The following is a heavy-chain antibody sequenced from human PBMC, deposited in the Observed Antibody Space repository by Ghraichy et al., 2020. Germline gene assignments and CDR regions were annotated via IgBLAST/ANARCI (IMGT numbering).Heavy chain of an antibody. CDR3: AKDIKGRPSAY. Sequence: LSLTCAASGFTFSSYAMSWVRQAPGKGLEWVSAISGSGGSTYYADSVKGRFTISRDNSKNTLYLQMNSLRAEDTAVYYCAKDIKGRPSAYWGQGTLVTVSS. CDR2: ISGSGGST. V-gene: IGHV3-23*01. CDR1: GFTFSSYA. J-gene: IGHJ4*02.